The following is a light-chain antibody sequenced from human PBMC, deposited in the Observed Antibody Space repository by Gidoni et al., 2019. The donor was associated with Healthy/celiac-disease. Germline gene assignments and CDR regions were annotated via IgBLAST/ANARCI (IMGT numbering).Light chain of an antibody. CDR2: GAS. CDR3: QQYNNWPPKP. CDR1: QSVSSN. V-gene: IGKV3-15*01. Sequence: IVMTQSPATLSVSPGARATLSCRASQSVSSNLAWYQQKPGQAPRPLIYGASTRATGIPARFSGSGSGTEYTLTISSLQSEDFAVYYCQQYNNWPPKPFGQGTKVEIK. J-gene: IGKJ1*01.